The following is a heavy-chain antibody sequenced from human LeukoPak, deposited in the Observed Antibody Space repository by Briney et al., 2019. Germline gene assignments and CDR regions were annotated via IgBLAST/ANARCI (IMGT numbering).Heavy chain of an antibody. CDR2: IYYSGST. D-gene: IGHD1-1*01. CDR3: ARDMGWNGLVDS. Sequence: SETLSLTCTVSGGSISSYYWSWIRQPPGKGLEWIGYIYYSGSTNYSPSLKSRVTISVDTSKNQFSLKLSSVTAADAAVYYCARDMGWNGLVDSWGQGTLVTVSS. V-gene: IGHV4-59*12. J-gene: IGHJ4*02. CDR1: GGSISSYY.